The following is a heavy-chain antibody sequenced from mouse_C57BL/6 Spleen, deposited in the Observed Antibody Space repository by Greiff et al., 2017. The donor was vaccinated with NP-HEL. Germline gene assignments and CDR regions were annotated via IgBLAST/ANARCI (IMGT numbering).Heavy chain of an antibody. CDR3: ARGRLDYGGWFAY. D-gene: IGHD1-1*01. Sequence: EVQLQQSGPELVKPGASVKMSCKASGYTFTDYNMHWVKQSHGKSLEWIGYINPNNGGTSYNKKFKGKATLTVNKSSSTAYMELRSLTSEDSAVYYCARGRLDYGGWFAYWGQGTLFTVSA. J-gene: IGHJ3*01. CDR1: GYTFTDYN. V-gene: IGHV1-22*01. CDR2: INPNNGGT.